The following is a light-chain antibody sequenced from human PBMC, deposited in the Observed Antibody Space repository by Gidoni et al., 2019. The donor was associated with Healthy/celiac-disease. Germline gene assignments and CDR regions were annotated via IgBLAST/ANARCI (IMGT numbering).Light chain of an antibody. Sequence: DIVMTQSPLSLPATPGEPASISCRSSQSLLHSNGYNYLDWYLQKPGQSPQLLIYLGSNRASGVPDRFSGSGSGTDFTLKISRVEADDVGVYYCMQALQTPLFTFGPGTKVDIK. CDR2: LGS. CDR3: MQALQTPLFT. CDR1: QSLLHSNGYNY. J-gene: IGKJ3*01. V-gene: IGKV2-28*01.